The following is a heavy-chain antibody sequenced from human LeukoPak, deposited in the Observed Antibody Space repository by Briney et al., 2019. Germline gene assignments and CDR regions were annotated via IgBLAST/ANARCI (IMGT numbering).Heavy chain of an antibody. J-gene: IGHJ6*01. D-gene: IGHD3-9*01. V-gene: IGHV1-18*01. CDR1: GYTFTSYG. Sequence: GASVKVSCKASGYTFTSYGISWVRQAPGQGLEWMGWISAYNGNTNYAQKLQGRVTMTTDTSTSTAYMELRSLRSDDTAVYYCARHYDILTGYEDIDGMDVWXQXTTVTVSS. CDR2: ISAYNGNT. CDR3: ARHYDILTGYEDIDGMDV.